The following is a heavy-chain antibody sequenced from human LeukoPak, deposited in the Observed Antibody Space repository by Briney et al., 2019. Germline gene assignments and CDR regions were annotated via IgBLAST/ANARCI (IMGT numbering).Heavy chain of an antibody. CDR3: AKDLKWSQYYYYGMDV. D-gene: IGHD2-8*01. Sequence: ETLSLTCAVYGGSFSGYYWSWVRQAPGKGLEWVSAISGGGGATYYADSVKGRFTISRDNSKNTLYLQMNSLRAEDTAVYYCAKDLKWSQYYYYGMDVWGHGTTVTVSS. CDR1: GGSFSGYY. CDR2: ISGGGGAT. V-gene: IGHV3-23*01. J-gene: IGHJ6*02.